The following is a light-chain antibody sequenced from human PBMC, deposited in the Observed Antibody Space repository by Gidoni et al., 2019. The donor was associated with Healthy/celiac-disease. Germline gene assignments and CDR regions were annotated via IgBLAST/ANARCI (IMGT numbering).Light chain of an antibody. CDR3: QQRSNWPLT. Sequence: IVLTQSPATLSCAPGERATLPCRASQSVSSYLAWYQQKPGQAPRLLIYDASNRATGIPARFSGSGSGTDFTLTISSLEPEDFAVYYCQQRSNWPLTFGGGTKVEIK. V-gene: IGKV3-11*01. CDR2: DAS. J-gene: IGKJ4*01. CDR1: QSVSSY.